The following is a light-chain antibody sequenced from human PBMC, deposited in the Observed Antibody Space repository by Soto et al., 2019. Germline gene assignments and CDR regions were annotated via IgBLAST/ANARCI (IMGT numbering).Light chain of an antibody. V-gene: IGLV2-14*03. CDR3: TSWTTSTTMI. Sequence: QSALTQPASVSGSPGQSITISCTGTRGDIGAYNFASWYEQHPGKAPKLMLYDVNIRPSGVSNRFSGSKSGNTASLTISGLQAEDEADYYCTSWTTSTTMIFGGATKGTVL. J-gene: IGLJ2*01. CDR2: DVN. CDR1: RGDIGAYNF.